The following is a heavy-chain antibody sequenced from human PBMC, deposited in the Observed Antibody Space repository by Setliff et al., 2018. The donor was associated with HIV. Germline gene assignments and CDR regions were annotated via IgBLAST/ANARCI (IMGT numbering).Heavy chain of an antibody. D-gene: IGHD5-12*01. J-gene: IGHJ4*02. Sequence: SETLSLTCDVSGFSISSRYYWGWIRQSPGEGLEWIGNIYHTGSSYYNPSLKSRVTISVDTSKNQFSLNLSSVTAADTAVYYCARGLGYSGYNRLHYFDYWGQGTLVTVSS. CDR3: ARGLGYSGYNRLHYFDY. CDR2: IYHTGSS. CDR1: GFSISSRYY. V-gene: IGHV4-38-2*01.